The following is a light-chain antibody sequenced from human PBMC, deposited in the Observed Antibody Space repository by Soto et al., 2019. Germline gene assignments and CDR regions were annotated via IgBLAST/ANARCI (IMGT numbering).Light chain of an antibody. V-gene: IGLV2-14*01. J-gene: IGLJ3*02. CDR3: SSYTSSDTLV. Sequence: QSVLTQPASVSGSPGQSITISCTGTSSDIGGYNYVSWYQQHPGKAPKLLIYEVSNWPSGVSNRFSGSKSGNTASLTISGLQAEDDADYYCSSYTSSDTLVFGGGTKLTVL. CDR2: EVS. CDR1: SSDIGGYNY.